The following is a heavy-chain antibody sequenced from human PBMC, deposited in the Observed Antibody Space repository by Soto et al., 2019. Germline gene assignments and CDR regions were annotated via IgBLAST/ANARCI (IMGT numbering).Heavy chain of an antibody. D-gene: IGHD3-3*01. CDR3: ARRETNFGVSH. Sequence: AASVKVSCKASGYTFSSRYMHWVRQAPEQGLEWMGVINPSGGSTTYAQKFQGRVTMTRDTSTSTVYMEVTSLRSEDTGVYYCARRETNFGVSHWGQGTLVTVSS. V-gene: IGHV1-46*01. CDR2: INPSGGST. J-gene: IGHJ4*02. CDR1: GYTFSSRY.